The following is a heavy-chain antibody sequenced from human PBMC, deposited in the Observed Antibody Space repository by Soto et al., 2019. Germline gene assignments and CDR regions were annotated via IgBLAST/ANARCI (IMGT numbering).Heavy chain of an antibody. J-gene: IGHJ5*02. V-gene: IGHV3-48*03. CDR1: GFIFSSYE. D-gene: IGHD6-6*01. CDR2: ISSSGTTI. Sequence: GGSLRLSCAASGFIFSSYEMNWVRQAPGKGLEWVSYISSSGTTIYYADSVKGRFTISRDNAKNSLYLQMNSLRAEDTAVYYCARAPYSSSFWFDPWGQGTLVTVSS. CDR3: ARAPYSSSFWFDP.